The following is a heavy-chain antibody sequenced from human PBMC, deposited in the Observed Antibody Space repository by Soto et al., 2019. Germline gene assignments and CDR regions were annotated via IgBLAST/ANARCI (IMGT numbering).Heavy chain of an antibody. V-gene: IGHV4-30-2*03. CDR1: DGSISSGGYS. CDR3: AGTSATMVRGLGFDY. D-gene: IGHD3-10*01. Sequence: PSELLSLPCTVSDGSISSGGYSWSWIRQPPGKGLEWIGYIYYSGNTYYNPSLKSRVTISVDTSKKQFSLKMRSVTAADTAVYYCAGTSATMVRGLGFDYWGQGTLVTVSS. J-gene: IGHJ4*02. CDR2: IYYSGNT.